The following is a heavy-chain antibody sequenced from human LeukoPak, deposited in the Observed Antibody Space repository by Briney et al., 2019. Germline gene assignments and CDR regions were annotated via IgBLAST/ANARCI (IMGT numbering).Heavy chain of an antibody. CDR3: AKGVTISTNSGLGY. Sequence: GGSLRLSCAASGFRFSNYAMNWVRQAPAQGLEWVSGISASGCSTYYADSVKGRFASSRDKSKNTLYLEMSSLRAEDTAVYYCAKGVTISTNSGLGYWGQGTLVTVS. D-gene: IGHD7-27*01. CDR1: GFRFSNYA. J-gene: IGHJ4*02. CDR2: ISASGCST. V-gene: IGHV3-23*01.